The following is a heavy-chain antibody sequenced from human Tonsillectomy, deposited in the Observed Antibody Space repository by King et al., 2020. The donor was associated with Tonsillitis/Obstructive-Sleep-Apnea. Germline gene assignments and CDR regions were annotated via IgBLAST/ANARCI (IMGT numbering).Heavy chain of an antibody. CDR1: GFTFSSYS. D-gene: IGHD5-18*01. V-gene: IGHV3-21*01. J-gene: IGHJ6*03. CDR2: ISSSSSYI. CDR3: AREGYSYGYYYYMDV. Sequence: QLVQSGGGLVKPGGSLRLSCAASGFTFSSYSMHWVRQAPGKGLEWVSSISSSSSYIYYADSVKGRFTISRDNAKNSLYLQMNSLRAEDTAVYYCAREGYSYGYYYYMDVWGKGTTVTVSS.